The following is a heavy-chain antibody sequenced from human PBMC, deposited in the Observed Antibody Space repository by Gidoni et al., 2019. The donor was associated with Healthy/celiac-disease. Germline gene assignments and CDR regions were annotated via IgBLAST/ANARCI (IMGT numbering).Heavy chain of an antibody. CDR3: AREESVVVVTAIPSDYYYGMDV. CDR1: GGTVSSGRSC. D-gene: IGHD2-21*02. J-gene: IGHJ6*02. V-gene: IGHV4-61*02. Sequence: QVQLQESGPGLVKPSQPLSLTCTVSGGTVSSGRSCWNWIRHPAGKGLEWSGRICTSGSTNYNPSLKSRVTISVHTSKNQFSLKLSPVTSADTAVYYCAREESVVVVTAIPSDYYYGMDVWGQGTTVTVSS. CDR2: ICTSGST.